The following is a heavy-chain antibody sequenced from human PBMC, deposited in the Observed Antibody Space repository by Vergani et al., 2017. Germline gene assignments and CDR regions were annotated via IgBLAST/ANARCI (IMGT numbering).Heavy chain of an antibody. J-gene: IGHJ5*02. Sequence: EVQLVESGGGLVQPGGSLRLSCTASGFTFSSYLMSWVRQAPGKGLQWVANIKQDGSEKYYVDSVKGRFTISRDNAKNSLYLQMNSLRAEDTAVYYCARGWWSDPWGQGTLVTVSS. CDR3: ARGWWSDP. CDR2: IKQDGSEK. V-gene: IGHV3-7*03. CDR1: GFTFSSYL.